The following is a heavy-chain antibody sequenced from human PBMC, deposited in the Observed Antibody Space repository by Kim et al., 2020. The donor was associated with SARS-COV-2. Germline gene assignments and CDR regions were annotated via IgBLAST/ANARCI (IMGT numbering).Heavy chain of an antibody. Sequence: GGSLRLSCVASGFTFSSYAVSWVRQAPGKGLEWVSAISGSGTGTYYASSVRGRFIVSRDNSKNTLYLQMNSLRVEDTAVYYCAREHNYDSESSGYYFQHWGQGTLVTVSS. J-gene: IGHJ1*01. D-gene: IGHD3-22*01. V-gene: IGHV3-23*01. CDR1: GFTFSSYA. CDR3: AREHNYDSESSGYYFQH. CDR2: ISGSGTGT.